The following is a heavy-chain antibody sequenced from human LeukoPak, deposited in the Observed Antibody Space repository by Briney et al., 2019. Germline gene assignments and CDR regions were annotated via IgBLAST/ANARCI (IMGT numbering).Heavy chain of an antibody. J-gene: IGHJ5*02. Sequence: ASVKVSCKASGYTFTDFYIHWVRQAPGQGPEWMGWINLHRGATNYAQKFRGRVTMTRDTSICLVYMELSRLKSNDTAVYYCARDLRGSGYDPWGQGTLVTVSS. CDR3: ARDLRGSGYDP. CDR2: INLHRGAT. V-gene: IGHV1-2*02. CDR1: GYTFTDFY. D-gene: IGHD3-10*01.